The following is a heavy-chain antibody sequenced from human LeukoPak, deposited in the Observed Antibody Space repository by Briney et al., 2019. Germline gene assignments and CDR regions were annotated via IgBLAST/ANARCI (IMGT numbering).Heavy chain of an antibody. CDR1: GFTFSSYS. CDR3: ARPLLRNDDAFDI. Sequence: GGSLRLSCAASGFTFSSYSMSWVRQAPGKGLEWVSFISSSSSTIYYADSVKGRFTISRDNAKNSLYLHMNSLRAEDTAVYYCARPLLRNDDAFDIWGQGTMVTVSS. CDR2: ISSSSSTI. J-gene: IGHJ3*02. V-gene: IGHV3-48*01. D-gene: IGHD1-1*01.